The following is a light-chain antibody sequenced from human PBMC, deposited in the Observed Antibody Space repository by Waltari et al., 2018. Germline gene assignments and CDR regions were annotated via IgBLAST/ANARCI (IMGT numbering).Light chain of an antibody. V-gene: IGKV1-39*01. CDR1: QTITSY. Sequence: DIQMTQSPASLSASVGDRVTITCRASQTITSYLNWYQHRPGKPPQLLIFAASRLQNGVPSRFSGSGSGTTFSLTISNVQPEDFATYFCQQTYSTPRTFGQGTKVEIK. CDR3: QQTYSTPRT. CDR2: AAS. J-gene: IGKJ1*01.